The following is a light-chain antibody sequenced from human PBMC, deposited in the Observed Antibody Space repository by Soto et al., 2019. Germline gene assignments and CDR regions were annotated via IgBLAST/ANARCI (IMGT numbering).Light chain of an antibody. CDR3: SSYAGSNNFGVV. V-gene: IGLV2-8*01. J-gene: IGLJ2*01. Sequence: QSVLTQPPSASGSPGQSVTISCTGTSIDIGAYYYVSWYQQHPGKVPKLIIYEVNKRPSGVPDRFSGSKSGNTASLTVSGLQAEDEADYYCSSYAGSNNFGVVFGGGTKVTVL. CDR1: SIDIGAYYY. CDR2: EVN.